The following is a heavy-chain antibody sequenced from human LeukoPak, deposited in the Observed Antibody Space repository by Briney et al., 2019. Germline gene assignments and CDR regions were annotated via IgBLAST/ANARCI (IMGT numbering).Heavy chain of an antibody. V-gene: IGHV4-59*08. Sequence: SETLSLTCTVSGGSISSYYWSWIRQPPGKGLEWIGYIYYSGSTNYNPSLKSRVTISVDTSKNQFSLKLSSVTAADTAVYYCARLPSDYYGSGSNYYWYFDLWGRGTLVTVSS. D-gene: IGHD3-10*01. CDR2: IYYSGST. CDR1: GGSISSYY. J-gene: IGHJ2*01. CDR3: ARLPSDYYGSGSNYYWYFDL.